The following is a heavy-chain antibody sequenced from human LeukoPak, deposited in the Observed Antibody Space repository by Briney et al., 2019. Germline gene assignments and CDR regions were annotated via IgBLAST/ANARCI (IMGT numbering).Heavy chain of an antibody. CDR3: AKSGYNRFDY. CDR1: GFTFSSSA. V-gene: IGHV3-23*01. J-gene: IGHJ4*02. CDR2: ISGSGSGGST. Sequence: GGSLRLSCAASGFTFSSSAMSWVRQAPGKGLEWVSSISGSGSGGSTYYADSVEGRFTISRDNSKNTLYLQMNSLRAEDTAVYYCAKSGYNRFDYWGQGTLVTVSS. D-gene: IGHD5-24*01.